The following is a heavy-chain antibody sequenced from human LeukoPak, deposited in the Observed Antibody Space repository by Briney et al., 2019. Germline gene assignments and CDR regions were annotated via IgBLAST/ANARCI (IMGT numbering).Heavy chain of an antibody. CDR3: AKDSPSGSLDY. D-gene: IGHD1-26*01. V-gene: IGHV3-30*18. J-gene: IGHJ4*02. Sequence: GGSLRLSCAASGFTFSSYGMHWVRQAPGKGLEWVAVISYDGSNKYYADSVKGRFTISRDNSKNTLYLQMNSLRAEGTAVYYCAKDSPSGSLDYWGQGTLVTVSS. CDR2: ISYDGSNK. CDR1: GFTFSSYG.